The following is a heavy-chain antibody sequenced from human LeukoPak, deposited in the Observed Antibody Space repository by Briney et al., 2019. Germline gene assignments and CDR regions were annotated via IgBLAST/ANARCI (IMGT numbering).Heavy chain of an antibody. Sequence: VASVKVSCNASGYTFTAYDMHWVRQAPGQGLEWMGRINPNRGGTTYAQHFQGRVTMTRDTSISTAYLELSSLRPDDTAMYYCARGPYDYVWGNYRYTAASFDYWGQGTLVTVSS. CDR1: GYTFTAYD. V-gene: IGHV1-2*06. CDR2: INPNRGGT. CDR3: ARGPYDYVWGNYRYTAASFDY. D-gene: IGHD3-16*02. J-gene: IGHJ4*02.